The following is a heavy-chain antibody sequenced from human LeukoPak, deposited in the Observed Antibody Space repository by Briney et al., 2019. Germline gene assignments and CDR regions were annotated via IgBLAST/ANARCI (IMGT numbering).Heavy chain of an antibody. Sequence: APVKVSCKAFGYTFTSFDINWVRQAPGQGLEWMGWMNPNSGNTGYAQKFQGRVTMTRNTSISTAYMELSSLRSEDTAVYYCAREHDYSNFGLLYNWFDPWGQGALVTVSS. CDR2: MNPNSGNT. CDR3: AREHDYSNFGLLYNWFDP. V-gene: IGHV1-8*01. CDR1: GYTFTSFD. D-gene: IGHD4-11*01. J-gene: IGHJ5*02.